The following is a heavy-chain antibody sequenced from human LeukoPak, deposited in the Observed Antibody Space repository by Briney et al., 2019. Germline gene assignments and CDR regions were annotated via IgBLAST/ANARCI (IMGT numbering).Heavy chain of an antibody. Sequence: PSETLSLTCTVSGGSISSYYWSWIRQPPGKGLEWIGEINHSGSTNYNPSLKSRVTISVGTSKNQFSLKLSSVTAADTAVYYCARRRALTNRVVTPRPHCFDPWGQGTLVTVSS. CDR1: GGSISSYY. V-gene: IGHV4-34*01. CDR2: INHSGST. D-gene: IGHD3-22*01. CDR3: ARRRALTNRVVTPRPHCFDP. J-gene: IGHJ5*02.